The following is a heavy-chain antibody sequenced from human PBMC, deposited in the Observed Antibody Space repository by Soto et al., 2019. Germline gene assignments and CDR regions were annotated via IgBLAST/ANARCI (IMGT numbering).Heavy chain of an antibody. D-gene: IGHD3-16*01. CDR2: IYYSGKT. V-gene: IGHV4-39*01. CDR1: GGSISRSTYY. J-gene: IGHJ4*02. CDR3: ARYLTYEYTY. Sequence: SETLSLTCTVSGGSISRSTYYWGWIRQPPGKGLEWIGSIYYSGKTYYNPSLKSRVTISVDTSKNQFSLKVSSVTAADTAVYYCARYLTYEYTYWGQGALVTVSS.